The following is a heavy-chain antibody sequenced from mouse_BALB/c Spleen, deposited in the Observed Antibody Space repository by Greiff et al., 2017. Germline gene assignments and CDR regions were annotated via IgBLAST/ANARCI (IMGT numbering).Heavy chain of an antibody. CDR1: GFTFSSYG. CDR3: ASYYAMDY. V-gene: IGHV5-6-3*01. Sequence: EVKLMESGGGLVQPGGSLKLSCAASGFTFSSYGMSWVRQTPDKRLEFVATINSNGGSTYYPDSVKGRFTISRDNAKNTLYLQMSSLKSEDTAMYYCASYYAMDYWGQGTSVTVSS. CDR2: INSNGGST. J-gene: IGHJ4*01.